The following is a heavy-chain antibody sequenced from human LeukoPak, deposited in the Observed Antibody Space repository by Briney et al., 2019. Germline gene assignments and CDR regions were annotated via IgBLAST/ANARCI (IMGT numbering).Heavy chain of an antibody. Sequence: SEALSLTCTVSGGSISGYYWSWIRQSPGRALEWIGYIYVSGATRYNPSLESRVSISEDTSKNQFSLRLSSVTAADTAVYFCARHPPEYYDSSGFAFDLWGQGTMVTVSS. J-gene: IGHJ3*01. CDR3: ARHPPEYYDSSGFAFDL. CDR2: IYVSGAT. CDR1: GGSISGYY. D-gene: IGHD3-22*01. V-gene: IGHV4-59*08.